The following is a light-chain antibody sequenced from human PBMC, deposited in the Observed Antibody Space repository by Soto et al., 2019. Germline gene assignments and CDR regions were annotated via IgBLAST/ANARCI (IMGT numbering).Light chain of an antibody. Sequence: ETVLTQSPGTVSLYPGERATLSCTTSQSVRSNYLAWYQQKPGQAPRLVVYGVFNRATGIPARFSGSGSGTYFTLTISGLEPEDSEVYYCQHYDGSPRTFGQGTKLVI. CDR1: QSVRSNY. J-gene: IGKJ2*01. CDR3: QHYDGSPRT. CDR2: GVF. V-gene: IGKV3-20*01.